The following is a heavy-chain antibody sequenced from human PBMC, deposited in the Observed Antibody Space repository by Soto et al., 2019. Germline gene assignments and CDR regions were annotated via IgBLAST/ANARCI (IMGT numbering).Heavy chain of an antibody. J-gene: IGHJ4*02. V-gene: IGHV3-21*06. CDR3: ARESEDLTSNFDY. CDR1: GFTFTRYS. CDR2: ISSTTNYI. Sequence: PGGSLRLSCAASGFTFTRYSMNWVRQAPGKGLEWVSSISSTTNYIYYGDSMKGRFTVSRDNAKNSLYLEMNSLRAEDTAVYYCARESEDLTSNFDYWGQGTLVTVS.